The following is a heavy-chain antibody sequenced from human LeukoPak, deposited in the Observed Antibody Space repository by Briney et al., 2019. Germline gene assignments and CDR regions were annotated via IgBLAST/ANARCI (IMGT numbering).Heavy chain of an antibody. CDR1: NDSISTFY. J-gene: IGHJ4*02. D-gene: IGHD2-21*01. Sequence: SETLSLTCTVSNDSISTFYWSWVRQPPGKGLECIGYIYNSGSTDYNPSLKSRVTISVDTSKNQFSLKLSSVTAADTAVYYCARGLQVFPAKYYFDYWGQGTLVTVSS. CDR2: IYNSGST. CDR3: ARGLQVFPAKYYFDY. V-gene: IGHV4-59*12.